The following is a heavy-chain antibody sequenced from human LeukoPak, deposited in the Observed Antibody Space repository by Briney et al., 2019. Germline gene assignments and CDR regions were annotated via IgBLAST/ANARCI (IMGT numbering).Heavy chain of an antibody. CDR2: IIPNLEVA. J-gene: IGHJ4*02. CDR1: GGTFSSYA. V-gene: IGHV1-69*04. CDR3: ARVISGSWLWF. Sequence: ASVKVSCKASGGTFSSYAITWVRQAPGQGLEWMGMIIPNLEVANYAQKFQGRVTIPANKPTSTAYMELSSLRPEDTAVYYCARVISGSWLWFWGQGTLVTVSS. D-gene: IGHD6-13*01.